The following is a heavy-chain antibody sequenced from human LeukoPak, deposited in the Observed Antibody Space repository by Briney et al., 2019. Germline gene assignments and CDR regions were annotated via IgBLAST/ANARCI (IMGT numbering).Heavy chain of an antibody. V-gene: IGHV4-59*08. CDR1: GGSISSYY. Sequence: SETLSLTCTVSGGSISSYYWSWIWQPPGKGLEWIGYISYSGSTNSNPSLKSRVTISLDTSKNQFSLKLSSVTAADTAVYYCAGHHPRNTVDFWGQGTLVTVSS. J-gene: IGHJ4*02. CDR2: ISYSGST. CDR3: AGHHPRNTVDF. D-gene: IGHD2/OR15-2a*01.